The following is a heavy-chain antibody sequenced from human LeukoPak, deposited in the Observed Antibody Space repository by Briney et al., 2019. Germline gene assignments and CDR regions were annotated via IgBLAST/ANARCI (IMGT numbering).Heavy chain of an antibody. CDR1: GDSISGYY. J-gene: IGHJ4*02. D-gene: IGHD2-21*02. Sequence: SETLSLTCTVSGDSISGYYWSWLRQPAGKGLEWIGRIYASGSTRYDPSLKSRVTISVDTSKNQFSLKLSSVTAADTAVYYCAREAYCGGDCYSGFDYWGQGTLVTVSS. V-gene: IGHV4-4*07. CDR2: IYASGST. CDR3: AREAYCGGDCYSGFDY.